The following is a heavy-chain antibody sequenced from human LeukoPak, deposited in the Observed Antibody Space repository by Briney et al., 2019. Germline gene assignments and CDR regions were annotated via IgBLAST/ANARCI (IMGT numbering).Heavy chain of an antibody. CDR2: IYHSGST. J-gene: IGHJ4*02. CDR3: AKGPAAYWRY. CDR1: GYSISSGYY. Sequence: PSETLSLTCAVSGYSISSGYYWGWIRQPPGKGLEWIGSIYHSGSTYYNPSLKSRVTISVDTSKNQFSLKLRSVTAADTAVYYCAKGPAAYWRYWGQGTLVTVSS. D-gene: IGHD2-2*01. V-gene: IGHV4-38-2*01.